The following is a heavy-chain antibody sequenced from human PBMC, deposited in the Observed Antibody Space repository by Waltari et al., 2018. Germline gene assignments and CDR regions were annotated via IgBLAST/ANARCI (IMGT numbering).Heavy chain of an antibody. J-gene: IGHJ3*01. CDR2: IYYSGST. CDR3: ARGSPLDSSPPV. Sequence: QLQLQESGPGLVKPSETLSLTCTVPGGSISSSSYYWGWIRQPPGKGLEWIGSIYYSGSTYYNPSLKSRVTISVDTSKNQFSLKLSSVTAADTAVYYCARGSPLDSSPPVWGQGTMVTVSS. V-gene: IGHV4-39*07. CDR1: GGSISSSSYY. D-gene: IGHD3-3*01.